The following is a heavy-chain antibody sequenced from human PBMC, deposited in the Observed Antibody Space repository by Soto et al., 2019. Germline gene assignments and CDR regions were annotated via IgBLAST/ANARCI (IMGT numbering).Heavy chain of an antibody. CDR1: GGSISSGGYS. Sequence: ASETLSLTCAVSGGSISSGGYSWSWIRQPPGKGLEWIEYIYHSGSTYYNPSLKSRVTISVDRSKNQFSLKLSSVTAADTAVYYCARTSSEHYDFWSGPSRPIFYFDYWGQGTLVTVSS. D-gene: IGHD3-3*01. V-gene: IGHV4-30-2*01. CDR2: IYHSGST. J-gene: IGHJ4*02. CDR3: ARTSSEHYDFWSGPSRPIFYFDY.